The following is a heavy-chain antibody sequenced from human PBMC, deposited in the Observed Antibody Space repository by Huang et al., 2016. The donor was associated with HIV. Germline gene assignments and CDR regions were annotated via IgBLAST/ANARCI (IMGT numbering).Heavy chain of an antibody. CDR1: GFSLDRYN. Sequence: EVQLVESGGGLVKPGGSLRLSCAASGFSLDRYNMYWVRQTPGKGLQWVSSSSPSSSFIDYADSVKGRFSISRDNAKNSLYLQMNNLRGEDTAVYYCARDRGQQLSPFDSWGQGTLVTVSS. D-gene: IGHD6-13*01. CDR3: ARDRGQQLSPFDS. J-gene: IGHJ4*02. CDR2: SSPSSSFI. V-gene: IGHV3-21*01.